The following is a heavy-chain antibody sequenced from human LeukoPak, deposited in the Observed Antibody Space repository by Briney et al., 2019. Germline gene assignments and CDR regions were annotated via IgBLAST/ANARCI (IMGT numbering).Heavy chain of an antibody. V-gene: IGHV4-4*02. CDR1: GASMNSSNW. CDR3: ARDQRFYDSSGYPEDGFDV. Sequence: SETLSLTCTVSGASMNSSNWWSWVRQSPGKGLEWIGEIYRSGSTNYNPSLKSRVTISSDKSQNQFSLKVASVTAADTAMYYCARDQRFYDSSGYPEDGFDVWGQGTMVTVSS. CDR2: IYRSGST. D-gene: IGHD3-22*01. J-gene: IGHJ3*01.